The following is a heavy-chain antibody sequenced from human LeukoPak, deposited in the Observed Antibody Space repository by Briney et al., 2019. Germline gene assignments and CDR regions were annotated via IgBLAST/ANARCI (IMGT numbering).Heavy chain of an antibody. D-gene: IGHD2-15*01. Sequence: GRSLRLSCVASGFTFTGHSMHWVRQAPGKGLEWVAVVSDDEKTIFYADSLKGRFTVSRDNSKNTVYLQMNSLRDEDTAVYYCATEKHSGGTPFDYWGQGSLVTVSS. V-gene: IGHV3-30*04. CDR1: GFTFTGHS. J-gene: IGHJ4*02. CDR3: ATEKHSGGTPFDY. CDR2: VSDDEKTI.